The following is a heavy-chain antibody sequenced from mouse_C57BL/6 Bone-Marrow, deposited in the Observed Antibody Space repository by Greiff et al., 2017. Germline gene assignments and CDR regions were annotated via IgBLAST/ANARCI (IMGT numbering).Heavy chain of an antibody. CDR3: TTSGYYWYFDV. CDR2: IDPENGDT. J-gene: IGHJ1*03. Sequence: VQLKESRAELVRPGASVKLSCTASGFNIKDDYMHWVKQRTEQGLEWIGWIDPENGDTEYASKFQGKATITADTSSNTAYLQLSSLTSEDTAVYYCTTSGYYWYFDVWGTGTTVTVSS. V-gene: IGHV14-4*01. D-gene: IGHD2-2*01. CDR1: GFNIKDDY.